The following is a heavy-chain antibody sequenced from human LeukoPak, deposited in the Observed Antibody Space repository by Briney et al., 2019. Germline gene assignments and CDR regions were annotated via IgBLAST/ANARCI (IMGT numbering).Heavy chain of an antibody. CDR3: ARDVSSGWYSYFDY. CDR2: IYTSGST. CDR1: GGSISSYY. Sequence: PSETLSLTCTVSGGSISSYYWSWIRQPAGKGLEWIGRIYTSGSTNYNPSLKSRVTMSVDTSKNQFSLKLSSVTAADTAVYYCARDVSSGWYSYFDYWGQGTLVTVSS. J-gene: IGHJ4*02. D-gene: IGHD6-19*01. V-gene: IGHV4-4*07.